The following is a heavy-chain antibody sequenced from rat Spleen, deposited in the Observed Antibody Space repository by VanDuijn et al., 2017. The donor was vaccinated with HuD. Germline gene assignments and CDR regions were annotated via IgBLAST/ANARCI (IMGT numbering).Heavy chain of an antibody. Sequence: EVQLVESGGGLVQPGRSLKLSCAASGFTFSNYGMAWVRQAPGKGLEWVASITNTGGGTYYRDSVKGRFTISRDNAESTLYLQMDSLRSEDTATYYCARVGTRVSRFAYWGQGTLVTVSS. J-gene: IGHJ3*01. D-gene: IGHD1-4*01. CDR2: ITNTGGGT. V-gene: IGHV5-29*01. CDR3: ARVGTRVSRFAY. CDR1: GFTFSNYG.